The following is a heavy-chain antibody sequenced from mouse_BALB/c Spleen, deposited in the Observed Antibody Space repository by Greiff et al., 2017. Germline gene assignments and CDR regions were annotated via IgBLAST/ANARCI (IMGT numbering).Heavy chain of an antibody. D-gene: IGHD2-3*01. V-gene: IGHV1-15*01. CDR1: GYTFTDYE. CDR3: TRRIDGYYYFDY. J-gene: IGHJ2*01. CDR2: IDPETGGT. Sequence: QVQLQQSGAELVRPGASVTLSCKASGYTFTDYEMHWVKQTPVHGLEWIGAIDPETGGTAYNQKFKGKATLTADKSSSTAYMELRSLTSEDSAVYYCTRRIDGYYYFDYWGQGTTLTVSS.